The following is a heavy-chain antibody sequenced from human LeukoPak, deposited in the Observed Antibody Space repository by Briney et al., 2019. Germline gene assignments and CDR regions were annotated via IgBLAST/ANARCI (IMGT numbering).Heavy chain of an antibody. J-gene: IGHJ4*02. D-gene: IGHD4/OR15-4a*01. CDR2: ISGSGGST. V-gene: IGHV3-23*01. CDR1: GFTFSSYA. CDR3: AGANYFSSDFDY. Sequence: GGSLRLSCAASGFTFSSYAMSWVRQAPGKGLEWVSAISGSGGSTYYADSVKGRFTISRDNSKNTLYLQMNSLRAEDTAVYYCAGANYFSSDFDYWGQGTLVTVSS.